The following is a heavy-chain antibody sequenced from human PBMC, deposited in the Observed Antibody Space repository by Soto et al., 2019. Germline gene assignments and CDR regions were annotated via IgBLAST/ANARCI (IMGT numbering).Heavy chain of an antibody. CDR2: ISTYSGNR. V-gene: IGHV1-18*04. D-gene: IGHD1-26*01. J-gene: IGHJ3*02. Sequence: QVHLVQSGPEVKTPGASVKVSCKTSGYTFHTYNIGWARQAPGQGLEWMGWISTYSGNRGYAQKFKGRVTMTTDTSTSAANMVLRSLRSDDADLYDWARKVWENSDAFDNWGQGTMVTVSS. CDR1: GYTFHTYN. CDR3: ARKVWENSDAFDN.